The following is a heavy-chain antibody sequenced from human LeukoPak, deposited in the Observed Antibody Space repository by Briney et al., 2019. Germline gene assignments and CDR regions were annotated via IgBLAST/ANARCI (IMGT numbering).Heavy chain of an antibody. D-gene: IGHD3-22*01. J-gene: IGHJ6*02. CDR1: GYTFTGYY. Sequence: ASVKGSCKASGYTFTGYYMHWVRQAPGQGLEWMGWINPNSGGTNYAQKFQGRVTMTRDTSISTAYMELSRLRSDVTAVYYCARTYYYDSSGHLPSWGQGTTVTVS. CDR2: INPNSGGT. V-gene: IGHV1-2*02. CDR3: ARTYYYDSSGHLPS.